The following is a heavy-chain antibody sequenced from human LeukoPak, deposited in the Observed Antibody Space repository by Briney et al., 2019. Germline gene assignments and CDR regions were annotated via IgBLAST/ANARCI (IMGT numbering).Heavy chain of an antibody. CDR1: GGSLSSGDYY. J-gene: IGHJ4*02. CDR2: IYYSGSA. Sequence: SESLSLTCTASGGSLSSGDYYWSWIRQPPGKGLEWIGYIYYSGSAYYNPSLKSRLTISVDTSKNQFSLTLSSVTAADTAVYYCARDFSSTSCIDYWGQGTLVTVSS. V-gene: IGHV4-30-4*08. D-gene: IGHD2-2*01. CDR3: ARDFSSTSCIDY.